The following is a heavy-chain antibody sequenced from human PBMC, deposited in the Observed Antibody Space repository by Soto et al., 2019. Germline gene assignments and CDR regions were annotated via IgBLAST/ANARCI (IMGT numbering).Heavy chain of an antibody. J-gene: IGHJ4*02. CDR3: ASNQDFDDSSGYYN. D-gene: IGHD3-22*01. CDR2: IYHSGST. Sequence: SETLSLTCAVSGGSISSSNWWSWVRQPPGKGLEWIGEIYHSGSTNYNPSLKSRVTISLDKSKNQFSLKLNSVTAADTAVYYFASNQDFDDSSGYYNWGQGTLVTVSS. CDR1: GGSISSSNW. V-gene: IGHV4-4*02.